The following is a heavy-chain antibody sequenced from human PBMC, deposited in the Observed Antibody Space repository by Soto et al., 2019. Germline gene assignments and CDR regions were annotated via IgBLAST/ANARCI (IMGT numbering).Heavy chain of an antibody. V-gene: IGHV4-34*01. CDR3: ARGAESVVPAAMATVGQQLVTFDY. CDR1: GGSFSGYY. CDR2: INHSGST. J-gene: IGHJ4*02. Sequence: SETLSLTCAVYGGSFSGYYWSWIRQPPGKGLEWIGEINHSGSTNYNPSLKSRVTISVDTSKNQFSLKLSSVTAADTAVYYCARGAESVVPAAMATVGQQLVTFDYWGQGTLVTVSS. D-gene: IGHD2-2*01.